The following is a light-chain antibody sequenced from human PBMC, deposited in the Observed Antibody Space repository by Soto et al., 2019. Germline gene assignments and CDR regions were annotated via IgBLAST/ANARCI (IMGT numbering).Light chain of an antibody. CDR1: QGISNY. J-gene: IGKJ4*01. Sequence: DIQLTQSPSFLSASVGDRVTITCRASQGISNYLAWYQQKPGKAPELLVYSASTLQSGVPSRFSGGGSETEFSLTIGTLQPEDFATYYCLQLSRYPLTFGGGTKVDLK. CDR3: LQLSRYPLT. V-gene: IGKV1-9*01. CDR2: SAS.